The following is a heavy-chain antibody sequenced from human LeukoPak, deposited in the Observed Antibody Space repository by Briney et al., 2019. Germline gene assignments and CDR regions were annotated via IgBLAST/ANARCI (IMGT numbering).Heavy chain of an antibody. V-gene: IGHV3-30-3*01. J-gene: IGHJ4*02. CDR2: ISYDGSNK. Sequence: GTSLRLSCAASGFTFSTYAMHWVRQAPGKGLEWVAVISYDGSNKYYADSVKGRFTISRDNSKNTLYLQMNSLRAEDTAVYYCARDLWILGDYWGQGTLVTVSS. CDR1: GFTFSTYA. CDR3: ARDLWILGDY. D-gene: IGHD5-18*01.